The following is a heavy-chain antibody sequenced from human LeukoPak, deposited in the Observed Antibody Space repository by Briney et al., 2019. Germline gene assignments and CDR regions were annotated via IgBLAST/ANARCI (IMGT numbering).Heavy chain of an antibody. CDR3: AKDMGYGVGHFDY. V-gene: IGHV3-48*01. D-gene: IGHD4-17*01. J-gene: IGHJ4*02. CDR1: GFTFSSYR. Sequence: PGGSLRLSCAASGFTFSSYRMNWVRQAPGKGLEWVSYISSSSSTIDYAYSVKGRFTISRDNAKNSLYLQMNSLRAEDTAVYYCAKDMGYGVGHFDYWGQGTLVTVSS. CDR2: ISSSSSTI.